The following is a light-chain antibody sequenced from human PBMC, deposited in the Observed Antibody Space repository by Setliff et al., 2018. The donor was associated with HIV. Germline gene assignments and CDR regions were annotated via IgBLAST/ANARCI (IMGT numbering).Light chain of an antibody. J-gene: IGLJ1*01. Sequence: QSALTQPASVSGSLGYSITISCSGTSSDVGGHNYVSWYQQHPGKAPKLIIYDVSTRPSGVSNRFSGSKSGNTASLTISGLQTEDEADYYCSSYTSSSTDVFGTGTKVTVL. CDR2: DVS. V-gene: IGLV2-14*03. CDR3: SSYTSSSTDV. CDR1: SSDVGGHNY.